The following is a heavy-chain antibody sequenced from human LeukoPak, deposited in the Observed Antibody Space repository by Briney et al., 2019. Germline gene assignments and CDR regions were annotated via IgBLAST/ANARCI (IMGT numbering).Heavy chain of an antibody. J-gene: IGHJ1*01. D-gene: IGHD1-26*01. CDR3: ATQTPTRGSYYPAEYFQH. CDR1: GYTFTELS. Sequence: ASVKVSCKVSGYTFTELSMHWVRQAPGKGLEWMGGFDPEDGETIYAQKFQGRVTMTEDTSTDTAYMELSSLRSEDTAVYYCATQTPTRGSYYPAEYFQHWGQGTLVTVSS. V-gene: IGHV1-24*01. CDR2: FDPEDGET.